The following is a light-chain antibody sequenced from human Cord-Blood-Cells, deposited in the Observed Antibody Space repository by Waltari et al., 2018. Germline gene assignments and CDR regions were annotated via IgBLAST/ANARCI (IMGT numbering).Light chain of an antibody. CDR2: AAS. J-gene: IGKJ4*01. V-gene: IGKV1-39*01. CDR3: QQSYSTPPNT. Sequence: DIQMTQSPSSLSASVGDRVTITCRASQSISSYLNGYQQKPGKAPKHLIYAASSLQSWVPARFSGSGSGTDFTLTISSLQPEDFATYYCQQSYSTPPNTFGGGTKVEIK. CDR1: QSISSY.